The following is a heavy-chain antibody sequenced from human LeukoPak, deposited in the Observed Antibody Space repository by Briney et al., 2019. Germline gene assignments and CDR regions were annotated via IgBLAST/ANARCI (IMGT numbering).Heavy chain of an antibody. D-gene: IGHD3-22*01. J-gene: IGHJ3*02. CDR2: IRFDGTNK. CDR1: GFSFSNYG. V-gene: IGHV3-30*02. Sequence: GGSLRLSCAASGFSFSNYGMHWVRQAPGKGLEWVAFIRFDGTNKFYADSVKGRFTISRDNSKNTLYLQMNSLRAEDTAVYYCAMFHYYDSSGKASHAFDIWGQGTMVTVSS. CDR3: AMFHYYDSSGKASHAFDI.